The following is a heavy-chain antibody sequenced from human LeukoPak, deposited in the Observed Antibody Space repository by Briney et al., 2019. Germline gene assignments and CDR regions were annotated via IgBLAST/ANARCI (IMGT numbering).Heavy chain of an antibody. Sequence: GGSLRLSCAASGFTLSTYNMKWVRQAPRKGLEWVSSISTSSSYIYYADSVKGRFTISRDNARNSLYLQMNSLRVEDTAVYYCAREKGRGVISPYYDYWGQGTLVTVS. J-gene: IGHJ4*02. CDR1: GFTLSTYN. CDR2: ISTSSSYI. D-gene: IGHD3-10*01. V-gene: IGHV3-21*04. CDR3: AREKGRGVISPYYDY.